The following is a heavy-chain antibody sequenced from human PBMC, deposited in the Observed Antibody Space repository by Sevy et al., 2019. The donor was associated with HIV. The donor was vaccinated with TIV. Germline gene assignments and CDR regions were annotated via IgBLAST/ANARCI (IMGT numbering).Heavy chain of an antibody. Sequence: SETLSLTCAVYGXSFSGYEWSWIRQPPGKGLEWMGEINHRGNTNYNPSLKSRVTISVDTSKNQFSLKLNSVTAADTAVXYCARGQLRINXIVVVMTSSEFWFDPWGRGTLVTVSS. CDR3: ARGQLRINXIVVVMTSSEFWFDP. V-gene: IGHV4-34*01. CDR2: INHRGNT. CDR1: GXSFSGYE. D-gene: IGHD3-22*01. J-gene: IGHJ5*02.